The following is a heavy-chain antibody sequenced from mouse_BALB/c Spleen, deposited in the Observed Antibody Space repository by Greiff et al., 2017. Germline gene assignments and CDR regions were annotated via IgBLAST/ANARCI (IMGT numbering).Heavy chain of an antibody. J-gene: IGHJ4*01. D-gene: IGHD2-4*01. CDR2: INPGSGGT. CDR3: ARDDYDYAMDY. CDR1: GYAFTNYL. V-gene: IGHV1-54*01. Sequence: QVQLKESGAELVRPGTSVKVSCKASGYAFTNYLIEWVKQRPGQGLEWIGVINPGSGGTNYNEKFKGKATLTADKSSITAYMQLSSLTSDDSAVYFCARDDYDYAMDYGGQGTSVTVSS.